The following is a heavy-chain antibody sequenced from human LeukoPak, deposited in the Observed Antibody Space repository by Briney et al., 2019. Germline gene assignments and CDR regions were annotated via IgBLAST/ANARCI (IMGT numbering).Heavy chain of an antibody. CDR1: GFTYANYA. CDR3: AKGDRGHCTGVKCYPFDY. D-gene: IGHD2-8*02. Sequence: PGGSLRLSCVASGFTYANYAMNWVRQAPGKRLEWVASITGTGGRGGIYYADSVKGRFTISRGNSKNTLFLQMGSLRAEDTAVYHCAKGDRGHCTGVKCYPFDYWGQGTVVTVSS. CDR2: ITGTGGRGGI. J-gene: IGHJ4*02. V-gene: IGHV3-23*01.